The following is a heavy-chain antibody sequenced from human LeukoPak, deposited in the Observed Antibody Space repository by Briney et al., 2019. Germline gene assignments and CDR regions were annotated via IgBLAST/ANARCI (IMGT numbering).Heavy chain of an antibody. J-gene: IGHJ6*03. CDR3: ARILRDYYYYMDV. D-gene: IGHD3-3*01. V-gene: IGHV4-39*01. Sequence: SETLSLTCTVSGGSISSSSYYWGWIRQPPGKVLEWIGSIYYSGSTYYNPSLKSRVTISVDTSKNQFSPKLSSVTAADTAVYYCARILRDYYYYMDVWGKGTTVTVSS. CDR2: IYYSGST. CDR1: GGSISSSSYY.